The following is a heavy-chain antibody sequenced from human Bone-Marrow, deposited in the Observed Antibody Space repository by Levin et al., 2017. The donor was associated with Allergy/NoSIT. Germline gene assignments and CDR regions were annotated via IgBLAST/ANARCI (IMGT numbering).Heavy chain of an antibody. CDR1: GFTFSSYA. V-gene: IGHV3-30*04. CDR2: ISYDGSNK. J-gene: IGHJ4*02. CDR3: ARDRITIFGVVQYYFDY. D-gene: IGHD3-3*01. Sequence: SCAASGFTFSSYAMHWVRQAPGKGLEWVAVISYDGSNKYYADSVKGRFTISRDNSKNTLYLQMNSLRAEDTAVYYCARDRITIFGVVQYYFDYWGQGTLVTVSS.